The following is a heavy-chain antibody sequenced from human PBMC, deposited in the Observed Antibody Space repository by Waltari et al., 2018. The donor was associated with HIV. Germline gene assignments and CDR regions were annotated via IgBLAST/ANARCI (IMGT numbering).Heavy chain of an antibody. V-gene: IGHV1-8*01. CDR2: MNPNRGNT. CDR1: GYTFTSYD. CDR3: VVPAAPYGMDV. J-gene: IGHJ6*02. D-gene: IGHD2-2*01. Sequence: QVQLVQSGAEVKKPGASVKVSCKASGYTFTSYDINWVRQATGQGLEWMGWMNPNRGNTGYAQKFQDRVTMTRNTSISTAYMELSSLRSEDTAVYYCVVPAAPYGMDVWGQGTTVTVSS.